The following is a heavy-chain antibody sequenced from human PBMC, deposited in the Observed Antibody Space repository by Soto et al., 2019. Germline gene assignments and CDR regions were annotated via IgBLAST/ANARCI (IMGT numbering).Heavy chain of an antibody. Sequence: SETLSLTFGLSGGSLTTPVWWTWVRLRPGKGLEWIGEVFHSGSANYNPSLQSRVTISVDKSTNQFSLRLSSVTAADTAVYYCARKAWTRLDYGGQGALVTVSS. CDR2: VFHSGSA. J-gene: IGHJ4*02. V-gene: IGHV4-4*02. CDR1: GGSLTTPVW. D-gene: IGHD1-1*01. CDR3: ARKAWTRLDY.